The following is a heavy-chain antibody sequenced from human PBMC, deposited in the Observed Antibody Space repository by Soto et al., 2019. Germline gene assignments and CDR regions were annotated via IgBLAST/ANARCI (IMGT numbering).Heavy chain of an antibody. D-gene: IGHD4-17*01. J-gene: IGHJ4*02. CDR1: GFTFSSYG. Sequence: GGSLRLSCAASGFTFSSYGMHWVRQAPGKGLEWVAVISYDGSNKYYADSVKGRFTISRDNSKNTLYLQMNSLRAEDTAVYYCAKDVGAVATVTTDLGDYEGWFDYWGQGTLVTVSS. CDR2: ISYDGSNK. V-gene: IGHV3-30*18. CDR3: AKDVGAVATVTTDLGDYEGWFDY.